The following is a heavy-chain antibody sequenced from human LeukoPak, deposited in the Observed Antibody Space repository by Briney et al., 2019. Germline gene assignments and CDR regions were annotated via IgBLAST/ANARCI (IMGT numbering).Heavy chain of an antibody. D-gene: IGHD2/OR15-2a*01. CDR2: IYYSGST. J-gene: IGHJ4*02. CDR3: ARHPIGAPPDY. Sequence: SETLSLTCTVYCGSISSSSYYWGWIRQPPGKGLEWIGYIYYSGSTNYNPSLKSRVTISVDTSKNQFSLKLSSVTAADTVVYYCARHPIGAPPDYWGQGTLVTVSS. CDR1: CGSISSSSYY. V-gene: IGHV4-61*05.